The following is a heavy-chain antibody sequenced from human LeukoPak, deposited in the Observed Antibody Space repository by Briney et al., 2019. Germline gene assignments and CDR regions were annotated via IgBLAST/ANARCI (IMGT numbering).Heavy chain of an antibody. CDR1: GGSFSGYY. Sequence: PSETLSLTCAVYGGSFSGYYWSWIRQPPGKGLEWIGEINHSGSTNYNPSLKSRVTISVDTSKNQFSLKLSSVTAADTAVYYCARGPPPHKFGSSWYFYWGQGTLVTVSS. D-gene: IGHD6-13*01. CDR2: INHSGST. V-gene: IGHV4-34*01. CDR3: ARGPPPHKFGSSWYFY. J-gene: IGHJ4*02.